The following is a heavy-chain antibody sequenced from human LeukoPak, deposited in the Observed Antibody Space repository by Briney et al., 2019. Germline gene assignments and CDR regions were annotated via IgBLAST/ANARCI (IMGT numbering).Heavy chain of an antibody. CDR1: GYTFSDYY. CDR3: ASDYYYASGSSNFDY. V-gene: IGHV1-2*02. Sequence: ASVEVSCKTSGYTFSDYYMHWVRQVPGQGLEWMGWINPSNGGANYAQTFQGRVTMTRDTSINTAYMELSSLKSDDMAVYYCASDYYYASGSSNFDYWGPGTLVTVSS. D-gene: IGHD3-10*01. CDR2: INPSNGGA. J-gene: IGHJ4*02.